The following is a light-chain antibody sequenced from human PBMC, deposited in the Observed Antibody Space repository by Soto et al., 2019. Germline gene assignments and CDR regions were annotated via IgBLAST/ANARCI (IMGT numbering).Light chain of an antibody. J-gene: IGKJ4*01. Sequence: DGQMTQSHSTLSASVGDRVTITCRASQSISSWLAWYQQKPGKAPKLLIYDASSLESGVPSRFSGSGSGTEFALTINSLQPDDLATYYCKQYNSSSLTFGGGTKVDNK. CDR3: KQYNSSSLT. CDR1: QSISSW. CDR2: DAS. V-gene: IGKV1-5*01.